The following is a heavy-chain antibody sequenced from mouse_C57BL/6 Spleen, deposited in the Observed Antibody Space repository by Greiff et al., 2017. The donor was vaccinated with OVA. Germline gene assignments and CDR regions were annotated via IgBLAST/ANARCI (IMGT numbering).Heavy chain of an antibody. CDR3: ASTGTRGYFDY. CDR1: GYAFSSSW. Sequence: QVQPQQSGPELVKPGASVKISCKASGYAFSSSWMNWVKQRPGKGLEWIGRIYPGDGDTDYNGKFKGKATLTADKSSSTAYMQLSSLTSEDSAVYFCASTGTRGYFDYWGQGTTLTVSS. D-gene: IGHD4-1*01. V-gene: IGHV1-82*01. J-gene: IGHJ2*01. CDR2: IYPGDGDT.